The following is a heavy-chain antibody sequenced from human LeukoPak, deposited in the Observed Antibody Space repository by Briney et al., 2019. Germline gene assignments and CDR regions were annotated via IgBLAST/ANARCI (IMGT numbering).Heavy chain of an antibody. V-gene: IGHV3-73*01. D-gene: IGHD3-10*01. CDR2: IRSKANSYVT. CDR3: CGSGSYYGDYMYV. Sequence: GGSLRLSCAASGFTFSGSAMHWVRQASGKGLEWVGRIRSKANSYVTAYAASVKGRFTISRDDSKNTAYLQMNSLKTVDTAVYYCCGSGSYYGDYMYVWGTGTTVTVSS. CDR1: GFTFSGSA. J-gene: IGHJ6*03.